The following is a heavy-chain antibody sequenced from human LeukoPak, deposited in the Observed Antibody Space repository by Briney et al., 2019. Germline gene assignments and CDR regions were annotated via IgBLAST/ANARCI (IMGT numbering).Heavy chain of an antibody. J-gene: IGHJ4*02. V-gene: IGHV1-2*02. Sequence: ASVKVSCKASGYTFSGYMHWVRQAPGQGLEWVGWINPNSGGTNYAQEFQGRVTMTRDTSISTAYMELSRLLSGDTAVYYCARGKTMVYCGGDCYRFDNWGQGTLVTVSS. CDR2: INPNSGGT. CDR1: GYTFSGY. CDR3: ARGKTMVYCGGDCYRFDN. D-gene: IGHD2-21*02.